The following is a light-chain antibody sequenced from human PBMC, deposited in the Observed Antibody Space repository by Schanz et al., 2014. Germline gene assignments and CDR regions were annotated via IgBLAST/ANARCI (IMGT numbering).Light chain of an antibody. Sequence: DIQLTQSPSSLSASVGDRVTITCRASQGISSYLAWYQQKPGKAPKLLIYDASSLKSGVPSRFSGSGSGTEFTLTISSLQPDDFATYYCQQYNSYPYTFGQGTKLEIK. CDR1: QGISSY. CDR2: DAS. V-gene: IGKV1-9*01. CDR3: QQYNSYPYT. J-gene: IGKJ2*01.